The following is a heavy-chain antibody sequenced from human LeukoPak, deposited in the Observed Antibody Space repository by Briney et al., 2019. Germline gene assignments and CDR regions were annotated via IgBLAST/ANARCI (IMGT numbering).Heavy chain of an antibody. CDR3: ARDLRDGSLRFEYFQH. Sequence: SVKVSCKASGGTFSSYAISWVRQAPGQGLEWMGGIIPIFGTANYAQKFRGRVTITTDESTSTAYMELSSLRSEDTAVYYCARDLRDGSLRFEYFQHWGQGTLVTVSS. D-gene: IGHD5-24*01. V-gene: IGHV1-69*05. CDR1: GGTFSSYA. J-gene: IGHJ1*01. CDR2: IIPIFGTA.